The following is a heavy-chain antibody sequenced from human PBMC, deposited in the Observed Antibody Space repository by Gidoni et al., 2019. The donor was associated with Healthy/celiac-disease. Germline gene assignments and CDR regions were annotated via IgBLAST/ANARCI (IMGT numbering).Heavy chain of an antibody. CDR1: GGSISSGDYY. D-gene: IGHD1-26*01. CDR2: IYYSGST. J-gene: IGHJ2*01. CDR3: ARDRDGSGSYPSWYFDL. Sequence: QVQLQESGPGLVKPSQTLSLTCTVSGGSISSGDYYWSWIRQPPGKGLEWIGYIYYSGSTYSTPSLKSRVTISVDTFKNQFSLKLSSVTAADTAVYYCARDRDGSGSYPSWYFDLWGRGTLVTVSS. V-gene: IGHV4-30-4*01.